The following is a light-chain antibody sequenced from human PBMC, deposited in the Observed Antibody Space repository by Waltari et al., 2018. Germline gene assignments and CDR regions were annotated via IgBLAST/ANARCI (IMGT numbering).Light chain of an antibody. Sequence: DIQMTQSPASLSASVGDRVTLTCRASQDISNSLAWYQQKPGKVPKLLIYVASTLQSGVPSRFSGSGSGTDFTLTISSLQPEDVATYYCQKYNSAPLTFGPGTKVDIK. CDR1: QDISNS. CDR3: QKYNSAPLT. V-gene: IGKV1-27*01. J-gene: IGKJ3*01. CDR2: VAS.